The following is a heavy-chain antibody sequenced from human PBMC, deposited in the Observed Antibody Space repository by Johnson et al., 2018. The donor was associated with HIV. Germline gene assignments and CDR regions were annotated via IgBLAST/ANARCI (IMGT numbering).Heavy chain of an antibody. CDR2: IRYDGSNN. D-gene: IGHD3-10*01. CDR1: GFTFSSYA. J-gene: IGHJ3*02. Sequence: QVQLLDSVGGVVQRGGSLRLSCAASGFTFSSYAMHWVRQAPGKGLEWVAFIRYDGSNNYYADSVKGRFTISRDNSKNTLYLQMNSLRVEDTAVYYCASEVRGVLDIWGQGTMVTVSS. CDR3: ASEVRGVLDI. V-gene: IGHV3-30*02.